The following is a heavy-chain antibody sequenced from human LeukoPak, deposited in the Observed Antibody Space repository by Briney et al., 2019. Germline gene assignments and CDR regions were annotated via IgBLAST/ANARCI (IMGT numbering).Heavy chain of an antibody. CDR2: INHSGST. D-gene: IGHD6-13*01. CDR3: ARGGHRVRQLGIMDV. CDR1: GGSFSGYY. V-gene: IGHV4-34*01. Sequence: SETLSLTCAVYGGSFSGYYWSWIRQPPGKGLEWIGEINHSGSTNYNPSLKSRVTISVDTSKNHFSLKLSSVTAADTAVYYCARGGHRVRQLGIMDVWGQGTTVTVSS. J-gene: IGHJ6*02.